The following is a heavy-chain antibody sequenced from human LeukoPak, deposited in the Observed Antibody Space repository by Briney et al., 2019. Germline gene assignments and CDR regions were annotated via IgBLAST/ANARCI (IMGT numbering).Heavy chain of an antibody. V-gene: IGHV4-59*11. Sequence: MPSETLSLTCTVSGGSISSHYWSWIRQPPGKGLEWIGYNYYSGSTNYNPSLKSRVTISVDTSKNQFSLKLSSVTAADTAVYYCAREKYYDFWSGPSSRWFDPWGQGTLVTVSS. CDR2: NYYSGST. CDR1: GGSISSHY. D-gene: IGHD3-3*01. J-gene: IGHJ5*02. CDR3: AREKYYDFWSGPSSRWFDP.